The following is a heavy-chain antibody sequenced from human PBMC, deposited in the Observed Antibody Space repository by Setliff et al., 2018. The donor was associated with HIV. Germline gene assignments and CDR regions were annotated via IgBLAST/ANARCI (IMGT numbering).Heavy chain of an antibody. Sequence: SETLSLTCTVSGGSISGHYGSWIRQPAGKGLEWIGRLHLSGDTNYNPSLKSRVTMSIDTSKNQFSLTLSSVTAADTAVYYCGGNGYYSIDYWGQGTLVTVSS. CDR2: LHLSGDT. CDR3: GGNGYYSIDY. J-gene: IGHJ4*02. D-gene: IGHD3-22*01. CDR1: GGSISGHY. V-gene: IGHV4-4*07.